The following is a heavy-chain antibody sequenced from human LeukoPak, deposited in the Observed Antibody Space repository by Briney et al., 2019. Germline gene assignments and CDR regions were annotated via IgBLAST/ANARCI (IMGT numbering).Heavy chain of an antibody. CDR3: VGVTAGDPYYYYYYMDV. J-gene: IGHJ6*03. D-gene: IGHD2-21*02. V-gene: IGHV3-48*01. Sequence: PGGSLRLSCVASGFSLGDHGMSWVRQAPGKGLEWISYSKSEGTTTSYADSVKGRFTISRDNSKNTLYLQMNSLRAEDTAVYYCVGVTAGDPYYYYYYMDVWGKGTTVTVSS. CDR2: SKSEGTTT. CDR1: GFSLGDHG.